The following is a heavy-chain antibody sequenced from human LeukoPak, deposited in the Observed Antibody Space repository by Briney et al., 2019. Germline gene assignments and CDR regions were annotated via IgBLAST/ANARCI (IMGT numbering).Heavy chain of an antibody. CDR2: LSASGGTT. CDR3: AKLPREYCSSTGCPNWFDT. V-gene: IGHV3-23*01. J-gene: IGHJ5*02. Sequence: PGGSLRLSCSASGFSFSTYAMTWVRQAPGKGLEWVSALSASGGTTYYADSVKGRFTTSRDNLKNTLYLQMNSLRAEDTAVYYCAKLPREYCSSTGCPNWFDTWGQGTLVTVSS. CDR1: GFSFSTYA. D-gene: IGHD2-2*01.